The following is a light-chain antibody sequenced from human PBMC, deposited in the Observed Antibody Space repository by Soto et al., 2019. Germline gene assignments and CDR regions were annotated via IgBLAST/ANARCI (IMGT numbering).Light chain of an antibody. J-gene: IGKJ1*01. V-gene: IGKV3-20*01. CDR2: GAS. Sequence: EIVLTQSPGTLSLSPGERATLSCRASQSVSSSYLAWYQQKPGQAPRLLIYGASSRATGIPHRFSGSGSGTDFTLTISRLEPEDFAVYYCQQYGSSPRRTFGQGTKVDI. CDR1: QSVSSSY. CDR3: QQYGSSPRRT.